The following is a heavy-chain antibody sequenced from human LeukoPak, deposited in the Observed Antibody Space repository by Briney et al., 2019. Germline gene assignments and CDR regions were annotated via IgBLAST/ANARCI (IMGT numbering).Heavy chain of an antibody. V-gene: IGHV4-61*02. D-gene: IGHD6-6*01. J-gene: IGHJ4*02. CDR2: IYTSGST. Sequence: PSESLSLTCTVSGGSISSGSYYWSWIRQPAGKGLEWIGRIYTSGSTNYNPSLKSRVTISVDTSKNQFSLKLSSVTAADTAVYYCARSLSSPPFEYWGQGTLVTVSS. CDR1: GGSISSGSYY. CDR3: ARSLSSPPFEY.